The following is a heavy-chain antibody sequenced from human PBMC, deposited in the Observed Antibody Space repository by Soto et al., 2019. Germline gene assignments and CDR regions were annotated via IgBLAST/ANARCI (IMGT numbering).Heavy chain of an antibody. J-gene: IGHJ4*02. CDR2: INSYGSST. CDR3: ARRGAGAGLHS. D-gene: IGHD6-19*01. Sequence: EVQLVESGGGVVQPGGALRVSCAAYGFTFSSYCMHWVRQSPGKGLVWVSRINSYGSSTSYADSVKGRLTISSDNAKNTLSLQMSTLRAADTAIYYCARRGAGAGLHSLGQGSLVTVSS. V-gene: IGHV3-74*01. CDR1: GFTFSSYC.